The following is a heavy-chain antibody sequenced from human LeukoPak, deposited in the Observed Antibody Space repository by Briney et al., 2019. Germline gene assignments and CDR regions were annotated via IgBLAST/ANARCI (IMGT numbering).Heavy chain of an antibody. CDR2: IKQDGSEQ. J-gene: IGHJ4*02. V-gene: IGHV3-7*01. D-gene: IGHD3-22*01. CDR3: ARDHSYDSTAYRAFAY. CDR1: GFTFSSDW. Sequence: GGSLRLSCAASGFTFSSDWMTWVRQAPGKGLEWVANIKQDGSEQKYVDSVKGRFTISRDNAKNSLYLQMNSLRADDTAIYYCARDHSYDSTAYRAFAYWGQGTLVTVSS.